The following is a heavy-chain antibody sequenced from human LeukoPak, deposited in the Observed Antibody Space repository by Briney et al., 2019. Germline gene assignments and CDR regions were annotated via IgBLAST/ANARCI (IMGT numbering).Heavy chain of an antibody. CDR1: GFTFSSYG. Sequence: GGSLRLSCAASGFTFSSYGMHWVRQALGKGLEWVAVISYDGSNKYYADSVKGRFTISRDNSKNTLYLQMNSLRAEDTAVYYCARARSSYGYGDAFDIWGQGTMVTVSS. V-gene: IGHV3-30*03. J-gene: IGHJ3*02. D-gene: IGHD5-18*01. CDR2: ISYDGSNK. CDR3: ARARSSYGYGDAFDI.